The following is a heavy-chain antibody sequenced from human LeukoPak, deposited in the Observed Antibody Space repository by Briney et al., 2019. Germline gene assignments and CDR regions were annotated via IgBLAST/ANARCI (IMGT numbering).Heavy chain of an antibody. CDR1: GYTFTSYD. CDR3: ASLVRTYYYGSGSYFSDY. J-gene: IGHJ4*02. D-gene: IGHD3-10*01. V-gene: IGHV1-8*01. Sequence: ASVKVSCKASGYTFTSYDINWVRQATGQGLEWMGWMNPNSGNTGYAQKFQGRVTMTRNTSISTAYMELSSLRSEDTAVYYCASLVRTYYYGSGSYFSDYWGQGTLVTVSS. CDR2: MNPNSGNT.